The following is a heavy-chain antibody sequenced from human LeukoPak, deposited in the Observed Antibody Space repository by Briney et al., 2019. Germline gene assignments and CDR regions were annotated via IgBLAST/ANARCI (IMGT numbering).Heavy chain of an antibody. Sequence: GGSLRLSCAASGFTFSNYGMHWVRQAPGKGLEWVALIWSDGSHTYYADSVKGRFTISRDNSKNTLYLQMNSLRVEDTAVYYCARGVTAVDYWGQGTLVTVSS. V-gene: IGHV3-33*01. CDR3: ARGVTAVDY. CDR1: GFTFSNYG. D-gene: IGHD2-21*02. J-gene: IGHJ4*02. CDR2: IWSDGSHT.